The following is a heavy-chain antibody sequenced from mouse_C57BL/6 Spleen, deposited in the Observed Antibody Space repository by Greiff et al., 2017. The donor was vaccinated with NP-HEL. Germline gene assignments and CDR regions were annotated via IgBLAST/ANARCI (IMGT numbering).Heavy chain of an antibody. Sequence: VQLQQSGPELVKPGASVKMSCKASGYTFTDYNMHWVKQSHGKSLEWIGYINPNNGGTSYNQKFKGKATLTVNKSSSTAYMELRSLTSEDSAVYYCARGYGSSYAWFAYWGQGTLVTVSA. J-gene: IGHJ3*01. CDR2: INPNNGGT. CDR3: ARGYGSSYAWFAY. D-gene: IGHD1-1*01. V-gene: IGHV1-22*01. CDR1: GYTFTDYN.